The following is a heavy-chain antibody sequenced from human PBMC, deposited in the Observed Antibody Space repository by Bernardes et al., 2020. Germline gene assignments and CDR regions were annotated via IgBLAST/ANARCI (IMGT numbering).Heavy chain of an antibody. CDR3: AKGTTNPRNFDY. V-gene: IGHV3-21*04. D-gene: IGHD4-4*01. CDR2: IDSSSYT. Sequence: GGSLRLSCAASGFTFSSSSMNWVRQAPGKGLEWVSSIDSSSYTYYADSVKGRFTISRDNSNSTLSLQMNSLRGEDTAVYYCAKGTTNPRNFDYWGKGALVTVSS. J-gene: IGHJ4*02. CDR1: GFTFSSSS.